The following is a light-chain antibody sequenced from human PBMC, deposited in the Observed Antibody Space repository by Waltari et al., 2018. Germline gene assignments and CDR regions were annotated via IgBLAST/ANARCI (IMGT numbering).Light chain of an antibody. Sequence: DFHMTQFPSSLSASIGDTVTITCRASQGVYNSVAWYQQQAGRPPKLLLYTTSTLQPGVPSRFSGSASGTHYSLTITGLQPEDAATYYCHQYYSTVFTFGGGTKVEIK. J-gene: IGKJ4*01. V-gene: IGKV1-NL1*01. CDR1: QGVYNS. CDR3: HQYYSTVFT. CDR2: TTS.